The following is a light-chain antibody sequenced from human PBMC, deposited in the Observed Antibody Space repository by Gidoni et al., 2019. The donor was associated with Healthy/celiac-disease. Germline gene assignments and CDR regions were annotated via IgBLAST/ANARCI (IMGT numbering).Light chain of an antibody. CDR1: QSISSY. J-gene: IGKJ2*04. CDR2: AAS. CDR3: QQSYSTPVCS. V-gene: IGKV1-39*01. Sequence: DTQMTQSPSSLSASVGDRVTITCQASQSISSYLNWYQQKPGKAPKLLIYAASSLQSGVPSRFSGSGSGTDFTLTISSLQPEDFATYYCQQSYSTPVCSFGQGTKLEIK.